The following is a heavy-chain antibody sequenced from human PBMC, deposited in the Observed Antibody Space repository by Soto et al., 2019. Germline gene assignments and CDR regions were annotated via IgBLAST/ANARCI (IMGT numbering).Heavy chain of an antibody. D-gene: IGHD4-4*01. CDR1: SGSISSSNW. CDR3: ARVMTTVPTGMDV. CDR2: IYHSGST. Sequence: SETLSLTCAVSSGSISSSNWWSWVRQPPGKGLEWIGEIYHSGSTNYNPSLKSRVTISVDKSKNQFSLKLSSVTAADTAVYYCARVMTTVPTGMDVWCKGTTVTVSS. J-gene: IGHJ6*03. V-gene: IGHV4-4*02.